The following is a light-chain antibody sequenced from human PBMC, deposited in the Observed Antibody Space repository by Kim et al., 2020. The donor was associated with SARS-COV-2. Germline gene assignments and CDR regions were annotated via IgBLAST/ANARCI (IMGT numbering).Light chain of an antibody. Sequence: DTQMTQSPSSLSASVGDRVTITCQASQDISNFLNWYQQKPGKAPKLLIYDAAKLETGVPSRFSGSGSGTDFTFTISSLQPEDIATYYCQQYDNLPPLTFGGRTKVDIK. J-gene: IGKJ4*01. V-gene: IGKV1-33*01. CDR1: QDISNF. CDR3: QQYDNLPPLT. CDR2: DAA.